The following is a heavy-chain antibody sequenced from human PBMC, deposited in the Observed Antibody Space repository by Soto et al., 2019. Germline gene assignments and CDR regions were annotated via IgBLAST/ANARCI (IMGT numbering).Heavy chain of an antibody. CDR1: GFTFSSYG. Sequence: GGSLRLSCAASGFTFSSYGMRWVRQAPGKGLEWVAVIWYDGSNKYYADSVKGRFTISRDNSKNTLYLQMNSLRAEDTAVYYCARLRFLEWLADYWGQGTLVTVSS. D-gene: IGHD3-3*01. V-gene: IGHV3-33*01. J-gene: IGHJ4*02. CDR2: IWYDGSNK. CDR3: ARLRFLEWLADY.